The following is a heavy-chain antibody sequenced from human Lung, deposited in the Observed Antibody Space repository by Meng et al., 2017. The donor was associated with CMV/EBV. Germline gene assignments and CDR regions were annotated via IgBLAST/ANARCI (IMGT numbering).Heavy chain of an antibody. D-gene: IGHD2-2*01. CDR3: ARDGGKYCSSTSCKSKYYYYGMDV. CDR2: IYYSGST. J-gene: IGHJ6*02. CDR1: GGSSSSYY. Sequence: GSLRLSCAVSGGSSSSYYWSWIRQPPGKRLEWIGYIYYSGSTSYNPSLKSRVTISVDTSKNQFSLKLSSVTAADTAVYYCARDGGKYCSSTSCKSKYYYYGMDVWGQGTTVTVSS. V-gene: IGHV4-59*12.